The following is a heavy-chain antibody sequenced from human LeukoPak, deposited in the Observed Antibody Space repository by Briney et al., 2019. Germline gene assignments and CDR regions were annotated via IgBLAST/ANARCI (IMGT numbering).Heavy chain of an antibody. CDR3: ARATYSSSLGY. CDR2: INHSGST. D-gene: IGHD6-13*01. Sequence: SETLSLTCAVYGGSFSGYYWSWIRQPPGKGLEWIGEINHSGSTNYNPSLKSRVTIPVDTSKNQFSLKLSSVTAADTAVYYCARATYSSSLGYWGQGTLVTVSS. V-gene: IGHV4-34*01. J-gene: IGHJ4*02. CDR1: GGSFSGYY.